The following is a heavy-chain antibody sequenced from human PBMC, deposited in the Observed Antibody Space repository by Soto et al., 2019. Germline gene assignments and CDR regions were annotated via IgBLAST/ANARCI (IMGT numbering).Heavy chain of an antibody. CDR1: GYAFTSYG. D-gene: IGHD3-10*01. V-gene: IGHV1-18*04. CDR3: ARAATGSYHSAY. Sequence: QVQLVQSGPEVKKPGASLRVSCMTSGYAFTSYGVNWVRQVPGQGLEWMGWIAPHSGRTTYLPKFQGRVTINADTSTNTAYKELTSLSSDDTGISFCARAATGSYHSAYWGQGTVVTVSA. J-gene: IGHJ4*02. CDR2: IAPHSGRT.